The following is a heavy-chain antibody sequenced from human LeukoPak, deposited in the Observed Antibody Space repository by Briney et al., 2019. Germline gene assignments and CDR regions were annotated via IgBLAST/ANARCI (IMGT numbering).Heavy chain of an antibody. J-gene: IGHJ6*03. CDR1: GFTFSSYA. D-gene: IGHD4-17*01. Sequence: AGGSLRLSCAASGFTFSSYAMSWVRQAPGKGLEWVSAIRGSGGGTKYGDSVKGRFTISRDNSKNTLYLQMNSLRAEDTAVYYCAKEEEDYGDSRPYYYYYMDVWGKGTTVTISS. V-gene: IGHV3-23*01. CDR3: AKEEEDYGDSRPYYYYYMDV. CDR2: IRGSGGGT.